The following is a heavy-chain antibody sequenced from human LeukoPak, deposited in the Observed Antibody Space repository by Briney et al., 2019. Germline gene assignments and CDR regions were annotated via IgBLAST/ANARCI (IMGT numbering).Heavy chain of an antibody. CDR2: ISGSSSTI. CDR3: ARGGYYFDY. J-gene: IGHJ4*02. D-gene: IGHD2-15*01. CDR1: GFTFSSYS. Sequence: GGSLRLSCAASGFTFSSYSMSWVRQAPGKGLEWVSYISGSSSTIYYADSVKGRFTISRDNAKNSLYLQMNSLRAEDTAVYYCARGGYYFDYWGQGTLVTVSS. V-gene: IGHV3-48*01.